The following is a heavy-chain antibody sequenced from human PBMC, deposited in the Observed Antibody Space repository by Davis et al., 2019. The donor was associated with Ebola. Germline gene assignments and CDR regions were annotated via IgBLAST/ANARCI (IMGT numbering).Heavy chain of an antibody. CDR1: GYTFTGYY. CDR2: INPNSGGT. CDR3: AREIVVVPTREGWFDP. V-gene: IGHV1-2*02. J-gene: IGHJ5*02. D-gene: IGHD2-2*01. Sequence: ASVKVSCKASGYTFTGYYMHWVRQAPGQGLEWMGWINPNSGGTNYAQKFQGRVTMTRDTSISTAYMELSRVRSDDTAVYYCAREIVVVPTREGWFDPWGQGTQVTVSS.